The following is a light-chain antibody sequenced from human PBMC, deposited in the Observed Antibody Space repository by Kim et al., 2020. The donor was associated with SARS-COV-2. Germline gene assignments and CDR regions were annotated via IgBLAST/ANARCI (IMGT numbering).Light chain of an antibody. J-gene: IGKJ1*01. CDR2: GAS. CDR3: QHYDSRT. V-gene: IGKV3-20*01. CDR1: RSFSSSD. Sequence: SLSPGERATLSCRASRSFSSSDLVWYQQKPGHAPRLLLSGASTRATDIPDRFSASGSGTDFTLIISRLEPEDFAMYYCQHYDSRTFGQGTKVDIK.